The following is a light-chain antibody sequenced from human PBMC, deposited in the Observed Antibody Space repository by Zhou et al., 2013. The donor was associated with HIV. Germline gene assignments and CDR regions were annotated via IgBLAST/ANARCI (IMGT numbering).Light chain of an antibody. CDR1: QSIGSF. V-gene: IGKV1-5*03. CDR2: KAS. Sequence: DIQMTQSPSSLSASVGDRVTITCRASQSIGSFLNWYQLKPGKAPKLLIYKASSLESGVPSRFSGSGSGTEFTLTISSLQPDDVATYYCQHYYDYPFTFGQGTKLEIK. CDR3: QHYYDYPFT. J-gene: IGKJ2*01.